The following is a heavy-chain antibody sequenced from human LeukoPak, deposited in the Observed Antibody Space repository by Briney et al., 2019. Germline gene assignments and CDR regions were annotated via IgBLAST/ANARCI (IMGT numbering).Heavy chain of an antibody. J-gene: IGHJ6*03. D-gene: IGHD3-3*01. CDR1: GFTVSSNY. Sequence: GGSLRLSCAASGFTVSSNYMSWVRQAPGKGLEWVSVIYSGGSTYYADSVKGRFIISRDNSKNTLYLQMNSLGAEDTAVYYCAKDFKYYDFWSFYPTPYYYYYMDVWGKGTTVTVSS. CDR3: AKDFKYYDFWSFYPTPYYYYYMDV. CDR2: IYSGGST. V-gene: IGHV3-53*01.